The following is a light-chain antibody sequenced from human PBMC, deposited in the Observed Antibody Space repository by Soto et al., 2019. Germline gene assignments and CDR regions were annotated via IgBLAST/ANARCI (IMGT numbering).Light chain of an antibody. CDR3: QQYGSSPLT. CDR2: GAS. J-gene: IGKJ4*01. V-gene: IGKV3-20*01. Sequence: VLTQSPGTLSLSPGERATLSCRASQSVSSSYLAWYQQIPGQAPRLLIYGASSRATNIPDRFSGSGSGTDFTLTISRLEPEDFAFYYCQQYGSSPLTFGGGTKVAIK. CDR1: QSVSSSY.